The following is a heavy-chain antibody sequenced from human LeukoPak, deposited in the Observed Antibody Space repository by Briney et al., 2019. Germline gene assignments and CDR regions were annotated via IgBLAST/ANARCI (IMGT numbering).Heavy chain of an antibody. V-gene: IGHV5-51*01. CDR2: IYPGDSDT. Sequence: GESLKISCKGSGYSFTSYWIGWVRQMPGKGLEWMGIIYPGDSDTRYSPSFQGQVTISADKSISTAYLQWNSLKASDTAMYYCARCYYDFWSGPRCFDYWGQGTLVTVSS. J-gene: IGHJ4*02. D-gene: IGHD3-3*01. CDR3: ARCYYDFWSGPRCFDY. CDR1: GYSFTSYW.